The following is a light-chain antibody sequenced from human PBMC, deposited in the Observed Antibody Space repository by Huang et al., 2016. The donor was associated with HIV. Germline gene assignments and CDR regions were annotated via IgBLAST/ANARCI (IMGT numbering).Light chain of an antibody. CDR1: QNINYF. CDR2: TAS. V-gene: IGKV1-39*01. Sequence: DIQMTQFPSSLSASVGDRVNITCRASQNINYFLNWFQQKPGKDPKLLIYTASFLQSGVPSRFSGSGSGTDFTLTISSLQPEDFATYYCQQSYSTPPTFGQGSKLEIK. CDR3: QQSYSTPPT. J-gene: IGKJ2*01.